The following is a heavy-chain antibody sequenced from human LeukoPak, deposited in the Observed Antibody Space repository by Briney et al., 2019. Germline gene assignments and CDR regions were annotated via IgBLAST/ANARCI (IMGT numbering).Heavy chain of an antibody. D-gene: IGHD1-26*01. CDR3: ARVMGGSYSTLLDY. Sequence: ASVKVSCKASGGTFSSYAISWVRQAPGQGLEWMGRINPNSGGTNYAQKFQGRVTMTRDTSISTAYMELSRLRSDDTAVYYCARVMGGSYSTLLDYWGQGTLVTVSS. CDR2: INPNSGGT. V-gene: IGHV1-2*02. CDR1: GGTFSSYA. J-gene: IGHJ4*02.